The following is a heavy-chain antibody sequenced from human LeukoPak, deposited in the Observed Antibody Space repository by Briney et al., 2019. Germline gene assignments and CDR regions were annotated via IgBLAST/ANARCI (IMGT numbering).Heavy chain of an antibody. CDR1: GFTFSSYW. D-gene: IGHD5-18*01. J-gene: IGHJ4*02. Sequence: GGALRLSCAASGFTFSSYWMSWVRQAPGKGLEWVANIKKDGSEKYYVDSVKGRFTISRDNAKKSLYLQMNSLRAEDTAVYYCARHLSGITGYTYGRGIDYWGQGTLLTVSS. CDR2: IKKDGSEK. V-gene: IGHV3-7*01. CDR3: ARHLSGITGYTYGRGIDY.